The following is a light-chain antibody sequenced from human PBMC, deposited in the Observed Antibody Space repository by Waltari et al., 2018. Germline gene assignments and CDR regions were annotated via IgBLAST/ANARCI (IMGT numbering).Light chain of an antibody. J-gene: IGKJ5*01. V-gene: IGKV3-15*01. Sequence: EIVMTQSPATLSVSPGERATLSCRASQSVDSNLAWYRQKPGQTPRLLIYGASTRATGVPARFSGSGSGTEFTLTISSLQSEDFAVYYCQHYNNWITFGQGTRLEIK. CDR2: GAS. CDR1: QSVDSN. CDR3: QHYNNWIT.